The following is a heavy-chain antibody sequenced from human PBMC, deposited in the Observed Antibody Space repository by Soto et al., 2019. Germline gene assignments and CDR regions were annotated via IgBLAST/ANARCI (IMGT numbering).Heavy chain of an antibody. J-gene: IGHJ1*01. CDR1: GYTFTSYG. V-gene: IGHV1-18*01. CDR2: ISAYNGNT. Sequence: GASVKVSCKASGYTFTSYGISWVRQAPGQGLEWMGRISAYNGNTNYAQKLQGRVTMTIDTSTSTAYMELRSLRSDDTAVYYCARDICSGGSCYSVEAEYFQHWGQGTLVTVSS. CDR3: ARDICSGGSCYSVEAEYFQH. D-gene: IGHD2-15*01.